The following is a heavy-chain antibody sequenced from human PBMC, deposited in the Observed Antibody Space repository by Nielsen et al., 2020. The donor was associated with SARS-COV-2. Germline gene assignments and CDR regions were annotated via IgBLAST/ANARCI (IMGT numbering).Heavy chain of an antibody. CDR1: GFTFSSYA. D-gene: IGHD6-13*01. CDR2: ISGSGGST. J-gene: IGHJ3*02. Sequence: GSLKISCAASGFTFSSYAMSWVRQAPGKGLEWVSAISGSGGSTYYADSVKGRFTISRDNSKNTLYLQMNSLRAEDTAVYYCARLPLIAAAGVHDAFDIWGQGTMVTVSS. CDR3: ARLPLIAAAGVHDAFDI. V-gene: IGHV3-23*01.